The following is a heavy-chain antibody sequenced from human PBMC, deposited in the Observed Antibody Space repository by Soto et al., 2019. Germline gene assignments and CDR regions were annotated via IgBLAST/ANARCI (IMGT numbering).Heavy chain of an antibody. D-gene: IGHD6-13*01. Sequence: QVQLVQSGAEVKKPGASVKVSCKASGYTFTGYYMHWVRQAPGQGLEWMGWINPNSGGKNYAQKFQGRVTMTRDTSISTAYMELSRLRSDDTAVYYCARGIAAAGANWFDPWGQGTLVTVSS. J-gene: IGHJ5*02. CDR1: GYTFTGYY. CDR3: ARGIAAAGANWFDP. V-gene: IGHV1-2*02. CDR2: INPNSGGK.